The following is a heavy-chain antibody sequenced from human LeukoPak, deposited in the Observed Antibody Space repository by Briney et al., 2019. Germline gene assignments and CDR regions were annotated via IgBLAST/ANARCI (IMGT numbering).Heavy chain of an antibody. CDR1: GYSISSDYY. CDR2: IFHSGST. D-gene: IGHD2-2*02. J-gene: IGHJ4*02. Sequence: SETLSLTCTVSGYSISSDYYWGWIRQPPGKGLEWLGSIFHSGSTYYNPSLKSRFTISVDTSKNQFSLKLSSVTAADTAVYFCARGNVVVPAAIEYYFDYWGQGTLVTVSS. V-gene: IGHV4-38-2*02. CDR3: ARGNVVVPAAIEYYFDY.